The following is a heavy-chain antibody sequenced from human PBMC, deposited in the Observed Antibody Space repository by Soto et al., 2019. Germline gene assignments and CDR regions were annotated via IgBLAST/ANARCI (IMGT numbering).Heavy chain of an antibody. Sequence: QVQLVQYGAEVKKPGASVKVSCKASGYTFTNYDINWVRQATGQGLEWMGWMNPKSGNTGYAQQFQGRVSMTRSTSISTAYMELSSLRSEDTAVYYCVRVYGEIDYWGQGTLVTVSS. V-gene: IGHV1-8*01. J-gene: IGHJ4*02. D-gene: IGHD4-17*01. CDR3: VRVYGEIDY. CDR2: MNPKSGNT. CDR1: GYTFTNYD.